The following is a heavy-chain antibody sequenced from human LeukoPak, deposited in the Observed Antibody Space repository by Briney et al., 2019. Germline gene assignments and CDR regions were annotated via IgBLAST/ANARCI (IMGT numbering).Heavy chain of an antibody. CDR2: VSSSSSTI. CDR1: GFTFSSYS. CDR3: ARVPARPSPYYYYMDV. Sequence: GGSLRLSCAASGFTFSSYSINWVRQAPGKGLEWVSYVSSSSSTIYYADSVKGRFTISRDNAKNSLYLQMNSLRAEDTAVYYCARVPARPSPYYYYMDVWGKGTTVTVSS. J-gene: IGHJ6*03. D-gene: IGHD6-6*01. V-gene: IGHV3-48*04.